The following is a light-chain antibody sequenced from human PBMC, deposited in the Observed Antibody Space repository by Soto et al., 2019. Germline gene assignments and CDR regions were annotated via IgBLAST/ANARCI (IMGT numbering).Light chain of an antibody. CDR1: QSVSSSY. J-gene: IGKJ1*01. V-gene: IGKV3-20*01. CDR3: QQYWT. Sequence: EIVLTQSPGTLSLSPGERATLSCRASQSVSSSYLAWYQQKPGQAPRLLIYGASSRATGIPDRFSGSGSGTDFTLTISRLAPQDFAVYYCQQYWTFGQGTKVEIK. CDR2: GAS.